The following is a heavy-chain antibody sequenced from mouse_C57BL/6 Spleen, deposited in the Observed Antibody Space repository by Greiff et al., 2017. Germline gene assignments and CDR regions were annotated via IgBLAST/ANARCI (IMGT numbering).Heavy chain of an antibody. D-gene: IGHD1-1*01. Sequence: VQLQQSGPELVKPGASVKISCKASGYSFTDYNMNWVKQSNGKSLEWIGVINPNYGTTSYNQKFKGEATLTVDQSSITAYMQLNRLTSEDSAVYYCARSITTVVATHFDYWGQGTTLTVSS. CDR1: GYSFTDYN. V-gene: IGHV1-39*01. J-gene: IGHJ2*01. CDR3: ARSITTVVATHFDY. CDR2: INPNYGTT.